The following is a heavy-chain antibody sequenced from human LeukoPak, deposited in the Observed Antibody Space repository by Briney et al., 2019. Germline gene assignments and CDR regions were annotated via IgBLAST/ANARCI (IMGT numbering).Heavy chain of an antibody. CDR1: GGTFSSYA. V-gene: IGHV1-69*06. CDR3: ASPLSGWFGFDY. CDR2: ITPIFGTA. Sequence: SVKVSCKASGGTFSSYAISWVRQAPGQGLEWMGGITPIFGTANYAQKFQGRVTITADKSTSTAYMELSSLRSEDTAVYYCASPLSGWFGFDYWGQGTLVTVSS. J-gene: IGHJ4*02. D-gene: IGHD2-15*01.